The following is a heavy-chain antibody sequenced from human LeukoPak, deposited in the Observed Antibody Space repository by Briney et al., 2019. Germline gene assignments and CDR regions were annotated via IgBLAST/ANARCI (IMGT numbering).Heavy chain of an antibody. V-gene: IGHV4-34*01. CDR2: INHSGST. CDR3: ARVAGSGSYPAQYYYYYYGMDV. Sequence: SETLSLTCAVYGGSFSGYYWSWIRQPPGKGLEWIGEINHSGSTSYNPSLKGRVTISVDTSKNQFSLKLSSVTAADTAVYYCARVAGSGSYPAQYYYYYYGMDVWGQGTTVTVSS. D-gene: IGHD3-10*01. J-gene: IGHJ6*02. CDR1: GGSFSGYY.